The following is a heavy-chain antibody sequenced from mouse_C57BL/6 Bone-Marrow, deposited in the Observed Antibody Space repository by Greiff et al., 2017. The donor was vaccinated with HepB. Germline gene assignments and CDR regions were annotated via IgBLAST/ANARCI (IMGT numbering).Heavy chain of an antibody. V-gene: IGHV1-61*01. J-gene: IGHJ4*01. CDR1: GYTFTSYW. D-gene: IGHD1-1*02. Sequence: QVQLQQPGAELVRPGSSVKLSCKASGYTFTSYWMDWVKQRPGQGLEWIGNIYPSDSETHYNQKFKDKATLTVDKSSSTAYIQLSSLTSEDSAVYYCARSAARSGGYAMDYWGQGTSVTVSS. CDR3: ARSAARSGGYAMDY. CDR2: IYPSDSET.